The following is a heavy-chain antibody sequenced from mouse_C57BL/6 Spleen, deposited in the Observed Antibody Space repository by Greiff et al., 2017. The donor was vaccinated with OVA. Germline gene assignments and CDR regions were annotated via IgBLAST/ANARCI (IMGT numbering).Heavy chain of an antibody. Sequence: EVQLQQSGPELVKPGASVKISCKASGYSFTGYYMNWVKQSPEKSLEWIGEINPSTGGTTYNQKFKAKATLTVDKSSSTAYMQLKSLTSEDSAVYYCARDYYGYGDAMDYWGQGTSVTVSS. CDR1: GYSFTGYY. J-gene: IGHJ4*01. D-gene: IGHD2-2*01. V-gene: IGHV1-42*01. CDR2: INPSTGGT. CDR3: ARDYYGYGDAMDY.